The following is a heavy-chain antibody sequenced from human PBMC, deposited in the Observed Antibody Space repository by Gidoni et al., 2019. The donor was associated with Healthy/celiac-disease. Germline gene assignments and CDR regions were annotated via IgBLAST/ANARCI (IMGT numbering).Heavy chain of an antibody. CDR2: ITASGGDT. J-gene: IGHJ6*03. CDR1: GFIFNRYV. Sequence: EVQLLESGGGLVQPGGSLRLSCAAAGFIFNRYVMSWVRQAQGKGLEWVSSITASGGDTYYADSVKGRFTVSRDNSKNTLYLQMSGLRAEDTALYYCAKDPGSLSYYYMDVWGKGTAVTVSS. V-gene: IGHV3-23*01. CDR3: AKDPGSLSYYYMDV.